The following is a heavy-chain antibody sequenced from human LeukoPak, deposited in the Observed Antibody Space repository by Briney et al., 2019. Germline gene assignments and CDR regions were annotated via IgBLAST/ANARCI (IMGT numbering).Heavy chain of an antibody. CDR1: GFTFSSYA. CDR3: AKGPEYYYDSSGYYAEAFDI. CDR2: ISGSGGST. Sequence: PGGSLRLSCAASGFTFSSYAMSWFRQAPGKGLEWVSAISGSGGSTYYADSVKGRFTISRDNSKNTLYLQMNSLRAEDTAVYYCAKGPEYYYDSSGYYAEAFDIWGQGTMVTVSS. D-gene: IGHD3-22*01. J-gene: IGHJ3*02. V-gene: IGHV3-23*01.